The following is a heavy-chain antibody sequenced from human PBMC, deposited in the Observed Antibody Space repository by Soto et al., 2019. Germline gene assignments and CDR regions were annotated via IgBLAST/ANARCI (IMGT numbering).Heavy chain of an antibody. V-gene: IGHV3-21*01. CDR3: ARDSDYVWGSYRHFDY. Sequence: GGSLRLSCAASGFTFSSYSMNWVRQAPGKGLEWVSSISSSSSYIYYADSVKGRFTISRDNAKNSLYLQMNSLRAEDTAVYYCARDSDYVWGSYRHFDYWGQGTLVTVSS. CDR1: GFTFSSYS. D-gene: IGHD3-16*02. CDR2: ISSSSSYI. J-gene: IGHJ4*02.